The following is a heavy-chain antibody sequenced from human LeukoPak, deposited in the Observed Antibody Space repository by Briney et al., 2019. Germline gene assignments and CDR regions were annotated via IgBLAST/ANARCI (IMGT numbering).Heavy chain of an antibody. V-gene: IGHV3-15*01. CDR3: TTDLNARGNYYDSSGFISTIDY. CDR1: GFTFSNAW. J-gene: IGHJ4*02. CDR2: IQSKTDGGTT. Sequence: GGSLRLSCAASGFTFSNAWMSWVRQAPGKGLEWVGRIQSKTDGGTTDYAAPVKGRFTISRDDSKNTLYLQMNSLKTEDTAVYYCTTDLNARGNYYDSSGFISTIDYWGQETLVTVSS. D-gene: IGHD3-22*01.